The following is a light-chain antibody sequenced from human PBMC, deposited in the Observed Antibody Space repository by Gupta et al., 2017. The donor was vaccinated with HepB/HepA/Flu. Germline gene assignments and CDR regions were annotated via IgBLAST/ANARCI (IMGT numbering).Light chain of an antibody. CDR2: GVA. CDR1: NSDVGSYNL. J-gene: IGLJ3*02. Sequence: QSALTQTASVSGSPGQSITISCTGTNSDVGSYNLASWYQQHPGKAPKLIIYGVAKRPPGISNRFSGSKAGNTASLTISGRQAEDEADYFCCSYASSSTGVFGGGTKLTVL. CDR3: CSYASSSTGV. V-gene: IGLV2-23*02.